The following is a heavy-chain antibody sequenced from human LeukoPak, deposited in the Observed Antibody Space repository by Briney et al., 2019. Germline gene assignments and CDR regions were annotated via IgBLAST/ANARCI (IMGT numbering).Heavy chain of an antibody. D-gene: IGHD1-14*01. CDR3: ARQFSGPEQTYYYYYNYMDV. Sequence: SETLSLTRTVSGGSISSSSYYWGWIRQPPGKGLEWIGSIYYSGSTYYNPSLKSRVTISVDTSKNQFSLKPSSVTAADTAVYYCARQFSGPEQTYYYYYNYMDVWGKGTTVTVSS. CDR2: IYYSGST. CDR1: GGSISSSSYY. J-gene: IGHJ6*03. V-gene: IGHV4-39*01.